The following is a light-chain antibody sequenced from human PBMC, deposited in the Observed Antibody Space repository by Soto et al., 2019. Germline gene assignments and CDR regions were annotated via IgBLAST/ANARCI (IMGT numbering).Light chain of an antibody. J-gene: IGLJ1*01. Sequence: QPVLTQPASVSGSPGQSITISCTGTSSDVGVYDYVSWYQQQSGKAPKLMIHEVSNRPSGVSNRFSGSKSGNTASLTISGLQAEDEADYYCSSFTSSRAYVFGIGTKVTVL. CDR1: SSDVGVYDY. V-gene: IGLV2-14*01. CDR2: EVS. CDR3: SSFTSSRAYV.